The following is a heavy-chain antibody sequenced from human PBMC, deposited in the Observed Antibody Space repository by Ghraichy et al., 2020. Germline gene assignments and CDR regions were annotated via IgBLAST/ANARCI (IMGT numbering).Heavy chain of an antibody. D-gene: IGHD4-23*01. CDR1: GGSISNYY. J-gene: IGHJ4*02. V-gene: IGHV4-59*08. CDR3: ARRGNGGRSFDY. Sequence: SETLSLTCTVSGGSISNYYWGWIRQPPGKGLEWIGYIYYSGSTDYNPSLKSRVTISVDTSKNQFSLKLSSMTAADTAVYYCARRGNGGRSFDYWGQGTLVTVSS. CDR2: IYYSGST.